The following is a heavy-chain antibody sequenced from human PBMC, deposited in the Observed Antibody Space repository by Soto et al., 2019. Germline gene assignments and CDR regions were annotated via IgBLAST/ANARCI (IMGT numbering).Heavy chain of an antibody. J-gene: IGHJ4*02. CDR3: ARRQGNWNRDY. CDR2: IYSGGST. D-gene: IGHD1-1*01. V-gene: IGHV3-66*04. Sequence: EVQLVESGGGLVQPGGSLRLSCAASGFTVSSNCMSWVRQAPGKGLEWVSVIYSGGSTYYADSVKGRFTISRDNSKNTLYLQMNSLRAEDTAVYYSARRQGNWNRDYWGQGTLVTVSS. CDR1: GFTVSSNC.